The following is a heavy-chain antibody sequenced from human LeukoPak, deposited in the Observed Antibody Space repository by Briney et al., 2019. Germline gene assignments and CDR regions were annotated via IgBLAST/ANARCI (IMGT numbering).Heavy chain of an antibody. V-gene: IGHV4-34*01. D-gene: IGHD2-2*01. CDR1: GGSFSGYY. J-gene: IGHJ6*02. Sequence: SETLSLTCAVYGGSFSGYYWSWIRQPPGKGLEWIGEINHSGSTNYNPSLKSRVTISVDTSKNQFSLKLSSVTAADTAVYYCARGGSCSSTSCYRHYYYGMDVWGQGNTVTVSS. CDR2: INHSGST. CDR3: ARGGSCSSTSCYRHYYYGMDV.